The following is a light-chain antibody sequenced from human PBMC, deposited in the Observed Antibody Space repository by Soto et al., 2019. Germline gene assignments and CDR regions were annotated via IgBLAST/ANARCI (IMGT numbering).Light chain of an antibody. J-gene: IGLJ1*01. CDR3: AAWDDSLNAL. CDR1: SSNIGDNP. V-gene: IGLV1-44*01. Sequence: QALLTQPPWASGIPGQRITISCSGSSSNIGDNPVNWYQQLPGAAPKLLIYINDQRPSGVPDRFSGSKSGTSASLAISGLQPEDEADYYCAAWDDSLNALLGTGTRSP. CDR2: IND.